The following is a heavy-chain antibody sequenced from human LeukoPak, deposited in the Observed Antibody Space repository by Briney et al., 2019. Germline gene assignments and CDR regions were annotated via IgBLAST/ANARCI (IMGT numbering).Heavy chain of an antibody. CDR1: GGSFSGYY. J-gene: IGHJ5*02. CDR3: ARSRAFNSGAFDP. V-gene: IGHV4-59*01. CDR2: IYNGVNT. Sequence: SETLSLTCAVYGGSFSGYYWSWIRQPPGKGVEWIAHIYNGVNTNYNPSLKSRVTISVGTSKNQFSLRLNSVTAADTAVYYCARSRAFNSGAFDPWGQGSLVTVSS. D-gene: IGHD1-26*01.